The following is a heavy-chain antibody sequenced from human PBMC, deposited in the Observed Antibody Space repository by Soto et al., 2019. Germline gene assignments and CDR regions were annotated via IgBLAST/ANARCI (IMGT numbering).Heavy chain of an antibody. D-gene: IGHD2-15*01. CDR1: GFTFSSYA. CDR2: ISYDGSNK. V-gene: IGHV3-30-3*01. J-gene: IGHJ4*02. CDR3: ARTCSGGSCYSGFDGLMVEAKQEFDY. Sequence: QVQLVESGGGVVQPGRSLRLSCAASGFTFSSYAMHWVRQAPGKGLEWVAVISYDGSNKYYADSVKGRFTISRDNSKNTLYLQMNSLRAEDTAVYYCARTCSGGSCYSGFDGLMVEAKQEFDYWGQGTLVTVSS.